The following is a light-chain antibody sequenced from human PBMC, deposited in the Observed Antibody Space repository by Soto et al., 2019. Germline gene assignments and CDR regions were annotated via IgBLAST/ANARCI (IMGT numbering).Light chain of an antibody. CDR3: QQYNNSPIT. V-gene: IGKV3-15*01. CDR2: CAS. CDR1: QSVSST. J-gene: IGKJ5*01. Sequence: EVVLTQSPATLSVSPGERSTLSCRAIQSVSSTLAWYQQKAGQAPRLLIYCASTRATGIPVRFSGSGSGTESTLTISSLQSEDFEVYYCQQYNNSPITFGQGTRLEIK.